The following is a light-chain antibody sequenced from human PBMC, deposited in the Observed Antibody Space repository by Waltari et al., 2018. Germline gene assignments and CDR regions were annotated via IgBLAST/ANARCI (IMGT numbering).Light chain of an antibody. J-gene: IGLJ1*01. CDR2: DTT. CDR1: TGPVTSGHY. CDR3: LLSYSGARV. Sequence: QAVVTQEPSLTVSPGGTVTPTCGSTTGPVTSGHYPYWFQQKPGQAPRTLIYDTTKKHSWTPARFSGSLLGGKAALTLSGAQPEDEAEYYCLLSYSGARVFGTGTKVTVL. V-gene: IGLV7-46*01.